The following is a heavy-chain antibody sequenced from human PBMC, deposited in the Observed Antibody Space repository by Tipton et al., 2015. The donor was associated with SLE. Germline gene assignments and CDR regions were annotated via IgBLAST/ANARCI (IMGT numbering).Heavy chain of an antibody. V-gene: IGHV4-59*01. Sequence: LRLSCTVSGGSISSYYWSWIRQPPGRGLEWIGYIYYSGSTNYNPSLKSRVTISVDTSKNQFSLKLSSVTAADTAVYYCARAEGSWDAFDIWGQGTMVTVPS. CDR1: GGSISSYY. D-gene: IGHD2-15*01. J-gene: IGHJ3*02. CDR2: IYYSGST. CDR3: ARAEGSWDAFDI.